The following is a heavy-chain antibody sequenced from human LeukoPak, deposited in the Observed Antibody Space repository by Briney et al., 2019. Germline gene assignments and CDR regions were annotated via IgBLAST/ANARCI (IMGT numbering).Heavy chain of an antibody. Sequence: SETLSLTCTVSGGSISSYYWSWIRQPAGKGLEWIGRIYTSGSTNYNPSLKSRVTMSVDTSKNQFSLKLSSVTAADTAVYYCARGQWELQVSWFDPWGQGTLVTVSS. CDR3: ARGQWELQVSWFDP. CDR2: IYTSGST. V-gene: IGHV4-4*07. J-gene: IGHJ5*02. CDR1: GGSISSYY. D-gene: IGHD1-26*01.